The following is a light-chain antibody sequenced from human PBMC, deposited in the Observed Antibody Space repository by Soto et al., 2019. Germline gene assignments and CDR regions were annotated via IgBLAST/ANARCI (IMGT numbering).Light chain of an antibody. CDR2: DTT. CDR1: SSNIGKNF. CDR3: ATWDSRLSAYV. Sequence: QSVLTQPPSASAAPGQKVTISCSGSSSNIGKNFVSWYQQLPGTAPKLLIYDTTQRPSGIPDRFSGSKSGTSATLGITGLQTGDEADYYCATWDSRLSAYVFGSGTKVTVL. J-gene: IGLJ1*01. V-gene: IGLV1-51*01.